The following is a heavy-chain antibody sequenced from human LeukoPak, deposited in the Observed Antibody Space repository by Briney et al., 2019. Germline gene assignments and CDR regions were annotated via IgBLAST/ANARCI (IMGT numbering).Heavy chain of an antibody. CDR2: IIPILGIA. CDR3: ARDPNDSSGPHYFDY. D-gene: IGHD6-19*01. V-gene: IGHV1-69*04. J-gene: IGHJ4*02. Sequence: ASVKVSCKASGGTFSSYAISWVRQAPGQGLEWMGRIIPILGIANYAQKFQGRVTITADKSTSTAYMELSSLRSEDTAVYYCARDPNDSSGPHYFDYWGQGTLVTVSS. CDR1: GGTFSSYA.